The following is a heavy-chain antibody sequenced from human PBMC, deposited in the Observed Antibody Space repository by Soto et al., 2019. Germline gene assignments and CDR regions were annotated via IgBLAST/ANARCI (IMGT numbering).Heavy chain of an antibody. J-gene: IGHJ4*02. CDR2: IYYSGST. V-gene: IGHV4-31*03. D-gene: IGHD3-22*01. CDR3: ASGPYYYDSSGYLGY. Sequence: SETLSLTCTVSGGSISSGGYYWSWIRQHPGKGLEWIGYIYYSGSTYYNPSLKSRVTISVDTSKNQFSLKLSSVTAADTAVYYCASGPYYYDSSGYLGYWGQGTLVTVSS. CDR1: GGSISSGGYY.